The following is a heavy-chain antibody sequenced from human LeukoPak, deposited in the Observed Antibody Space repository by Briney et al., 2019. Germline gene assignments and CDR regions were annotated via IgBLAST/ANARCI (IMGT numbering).Heavy chain of an antibody. CDR3: AKEKPETTAFDY. J-gene: IGHJ4*02. CDR1: GFTFRTYP. D-gene: IGHD1-1*01. CDR2: ISGSGGTT. V-gene: IGHV3-23*01. Sequence: GGSLTLSCVASGFTFRTYPMTWVRQAPGTGLEWVAIISGSGGTTHYADSVKGRLTISRDNFKNTLYLQMNSLRGEDTAVYHCAKEKPETTAFDYWGQGTLVTVSS.